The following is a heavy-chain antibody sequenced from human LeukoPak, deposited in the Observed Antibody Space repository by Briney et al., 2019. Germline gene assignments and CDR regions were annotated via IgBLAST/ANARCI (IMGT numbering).Heavy chain of an antibody. D-gene: IGHD4-11*01. J-gene: IGHJ4*02. Sequence: SETLSLTCTVSGGSISSSSYSWGWIRQPPGKGLEWIGSIYYSGSTYYDPSLKSRVTISVDTSKNQFSLKLSSVTAADTAVYYCARDNPTVTVFDYWGQGTLVTVSS. CDR2: IYYSGST. V-gene: IGHV4-39*07. CDR3: ARDNPTVTVFDY. CDR1: GGSISSSSYS.